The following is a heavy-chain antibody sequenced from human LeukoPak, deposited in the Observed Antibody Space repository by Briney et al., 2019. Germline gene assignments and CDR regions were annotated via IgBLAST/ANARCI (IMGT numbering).Heavy chain of an antibody. CDR1: GYTFSSYG. CDR3: AKVDRRSDLPYYFDY. CDR2: ISASGGST. Sequence: GGSLRLSCAASGYTFSSYGMSWVRQAPGKGLEWVSGISASGGSTYYADSVKGRFTISRDNSRDTLFLQMNSLRAEDTAVYYCAKVDRRSDLPYYFDYWGQGTLVTVSS. J-gene: IGHJ4*02. V-gene: IGHV3-23*01.